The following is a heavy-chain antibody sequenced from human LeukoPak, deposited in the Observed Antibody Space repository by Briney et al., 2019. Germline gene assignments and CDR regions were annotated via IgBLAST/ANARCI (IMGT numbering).Heavy chain of an antibody. CDR2: IYSDGSV. J-gene: IGHJ4*02. CDR1: GGSISSHY. CDR3: ARGPAASGYFDY. D-gene: IGHD6-13*01. Sequence: SETLSLTCSVSGGSISSHYWSWLRQPAGKGLEWIGHIYSDGSVNYNPSVKSRVTMSVDTSKNQFSLKLYFVTVADTAVFYCARGPAASGYFDYWDQGTLVTVSS. V-gene: IGHV4-4*07.